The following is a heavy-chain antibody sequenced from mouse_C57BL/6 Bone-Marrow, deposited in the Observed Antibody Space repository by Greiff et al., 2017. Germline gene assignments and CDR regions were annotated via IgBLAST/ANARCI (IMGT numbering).Heavy chain of an antibody. J-gene: IGHJ1*03. V-gene: IGHV5-6*02. CDR2: ISSGGSYT. CDR3: ARRHYWYFDV. Sequence: EVKLVESGGDLVKPGGSLKLSCAASGFTFSSYGMSWVRQTPDKRLEWVATISSGGSYTYYPDSVKGRFTISRDNAKNTLYLQMSSLKSEDTAMYYCARRHYWYFDVWGTGTTVTVSS. CDR1: GFTFSSYG.